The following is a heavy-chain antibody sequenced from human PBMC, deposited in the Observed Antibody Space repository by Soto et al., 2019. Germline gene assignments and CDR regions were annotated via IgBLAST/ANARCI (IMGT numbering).Heavy chain of an antibody. CDR1: GDSISSYF. V-gene: IGHV4-59*04. Sequence: SETLSLTCTVSGDSISSYFWSWIRQPPGNGLEWIGSIFYLWSSYYNPSLKRRVTMSVDTSNNRFSLRLRAVTTADTPFYFCSRHSLAIRKNNWFDPWGKGIMVTVSS. CDR2: IFYLWSS. D-gene: IGHD2-15*01. CDR3: SRHSLAIRKNNWFDP. J-gene: IGHJ5*02.